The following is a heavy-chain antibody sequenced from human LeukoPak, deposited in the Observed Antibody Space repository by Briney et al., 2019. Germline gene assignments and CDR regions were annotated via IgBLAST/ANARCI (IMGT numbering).Heavy chain of an antibody. CDR2: ISSSSNTI. CDR1: GFTFSSYS. CDR3: ARGTTIYYYDSSGYYPHDY. Sequence: GGSLRLSCAASGFTFSSYSMNWVRQAPGKGLEWVSYISSSSNTIYYADSVKGRFTISRDNAKNSLYLQMNSLRDEDTAVYYCARGTTIYYYDSSGYYPHDYWGQGTLVTVSS. D-gene: IGHD3-22*01. J-gene: IGHJ4*02. V-gene: IGHV3-48*02.